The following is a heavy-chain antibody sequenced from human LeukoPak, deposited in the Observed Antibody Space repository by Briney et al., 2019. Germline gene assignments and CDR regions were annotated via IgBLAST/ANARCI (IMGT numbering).Heavy chain of an antibody. V-gene: IGHV1-69*13. D-gene: IGHD6-19*01. CDR2: IIPMFGTA. CDR1: GYTFTSYD. CDR3: ARGAYSSGSYYFDH. Sequence: SVKVSCKASGYTFTSYDINWVRQAPGQGLEWMGGIIPMFGTADYAQKFQGRVTITADESTSTAYMQLSSLRSEDTAVYYCARGAYSSGSYYFDHWGQGTLVTVSS. J-gene: IGHJ4*02.